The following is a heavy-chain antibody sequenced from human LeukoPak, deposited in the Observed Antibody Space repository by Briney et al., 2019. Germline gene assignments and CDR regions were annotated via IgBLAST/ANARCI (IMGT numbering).Heavy chain of an antibody. CDR1: GFSLNTTGMS. V-gene: IGHV2-70*17. CDR2: IDWDDDD. D-gene: IGHD1-1*01. J-gene: IGHJ4*02. Sequence: SGPALVKPTQTLTLTCTLSGFSLNTTGMSVNWIRQTPGKALQWLARIDWDDDDFYTPSLLTRLTVSRDTCKNQVVLIMTKMDPVGTGTYYCARADFGLTGTASLYFDHWGKGTLVTVSS. CDR3: ARADFGLTGTASLYFDH.